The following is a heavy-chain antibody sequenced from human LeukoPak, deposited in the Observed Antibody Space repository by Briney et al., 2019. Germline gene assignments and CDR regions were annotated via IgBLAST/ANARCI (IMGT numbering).Heavy chain of an antibody. Sequence: SETLSLTCTVSGGSISSYYWGWIRQPAGKGLEWIGRIYTSGSTNYNPSLKSRVTMSVDTSKNQFSLKLSSVTAADTAVYYCARGRYCSGGSCYVDYWGQGTLVTVSS. CDR1: GGSISSYY. CDR2: IYTSGST. V-gene: IGHV4-4*07. CDR3: ARGRYCSGGSCYVDY. J-gene: IGHJ4*02. D-gene: IGHD2-15*01.